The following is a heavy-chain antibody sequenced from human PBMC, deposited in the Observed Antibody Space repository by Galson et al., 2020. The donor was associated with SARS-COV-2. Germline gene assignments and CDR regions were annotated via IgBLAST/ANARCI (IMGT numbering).Heavy chain of an antibody. J-gene: IGHJ4*02. CDR2: IYSSGTT. CDR3: ARASFYDGSGYYWDY. D-gene: IGHD3-22*01. Sequence: GGSLRLSCAASGFSVSTNYMSWVRQAPGKGLEWVSVIYSSGTTYDADSVKGRFTVSRDNSKNTLYLQMNSLRAEDTAIYYCARASFYDGSGYYWDYWGQGTLVTVSS. V-gene: IGHV3-53*01. CDR1: GFSVSTNY.